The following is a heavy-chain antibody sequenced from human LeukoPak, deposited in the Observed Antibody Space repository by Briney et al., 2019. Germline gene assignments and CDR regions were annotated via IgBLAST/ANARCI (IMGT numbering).Heavy chain of an antibody. CDR2: INHSGST. V-gene: IGHV4-39*07. CDR3: ARRRVTRYWYFDL. D-gene: IGHD4-23*01. CDR1: GGSINSSNYY. Sequence: SETLSLTCSVSGGSINSSNYYWGLIRQPPGKGLEWIGEINHSGSTNYNPSLKSRVTISVDTSKNQFSLKLSSVTAADTAVYYCARRRVTRYWYFDLWGRGTLVTVSS. J-gene: IGHJ2*01.